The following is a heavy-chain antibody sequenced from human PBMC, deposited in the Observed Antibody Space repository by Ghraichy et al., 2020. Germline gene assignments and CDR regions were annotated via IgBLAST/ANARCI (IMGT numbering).Heavy chain of an antibody. D-gene: IGHD1-26*01. V-gene: IGHV4-39*01. Sequence: SETLSLTCTVSGGSISSSSYYWGWIRQPPGKGLEWIGSIYYSGSTYYNPSLKSRVTISVDTSKNQVSLKMTSVTAADTAVYHCARHAGSYNWYFALWGRGTLVTVSS. CDR2: IYYSGST. J-gene: IGHJ2*01. CDR1: GGSISSSSYY. CDR3: ARHAGSYNWYFAL.